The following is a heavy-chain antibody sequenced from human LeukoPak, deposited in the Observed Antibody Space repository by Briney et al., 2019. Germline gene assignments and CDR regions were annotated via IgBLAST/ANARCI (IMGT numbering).Heavy chain of an antibody. Sequence: PGGSLRLSCAASGFTFDDYAMHWVRQAPGKGLEWVSGISWNSGSIAYADSVKGRFTISRDNAKNSLYLQMNSLRAEDMALYYCAKGAYYDFWSGYFHFDYWGQGTLVTVSS. J-gene: IGHJ4*02. CDR3: AKGAYYDFWSGYFHFDY. D-gene: IGHD3-3*01. CDR2: ISWNSGSI. CDR1: GFTFDDYA. V-gene: IGHV3-9*03.